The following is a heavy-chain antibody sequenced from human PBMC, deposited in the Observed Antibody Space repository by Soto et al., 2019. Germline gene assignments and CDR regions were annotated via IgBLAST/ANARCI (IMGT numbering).Heavy chain of an antibody. J-gene: IGHJ6*02. CDR1: GCTFSSYA. CDR2: IIPIFGTA. Sequence: QVQLVQSGAEVKKPGSSVKVSCKASGCTFSSYAISWVRQAPGQGLEWMGGIIPIFGTADYAQKFQGRVTITADEYTSTAYMEMSSLRSEDTAVYYCARHVPAAGYYYGMDVWGQGTKVTVSS. CDR3: ARHVPAAGYYYGMDV. D-gene: IGHD2-2*01. V-gene: IGHV1-69*12.